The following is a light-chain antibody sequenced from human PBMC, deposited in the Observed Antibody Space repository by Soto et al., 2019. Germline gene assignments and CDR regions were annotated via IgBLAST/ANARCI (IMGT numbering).Light chain of an antibody. J-gene: IGKJ2*01. V-gene: IGKV3-20*01. CDR2: GAS. CDR3: HHYVGSQYT. Sequence: EIVLTQSPGTLSLSPGDGATLSCRASQTVGSSFLGWYQQKPGQAPRLIMYGASNRATGIPDRFTGRGSGTDVTLTISRLDPEDFAVYYCHHYVGSQYTFGQGTKLEI. CDR1: QTVGSSF.